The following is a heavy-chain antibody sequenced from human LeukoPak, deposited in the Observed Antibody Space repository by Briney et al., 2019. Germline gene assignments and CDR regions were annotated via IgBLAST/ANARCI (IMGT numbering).Heavy chain of an antibody. CDR1: GFTFSSYG. CDR3: AKDGVVVVPAASPYYYMDV. V-gene: IGHV3-30*02. Sequence: PGGSLRLSCAASGFTFSSYGMHWVRQAPGKGLEWVAFIRYDGSNKYYADSVKGRFTISRDNSKNTLYLQMNSLRAEDTAVYYCAKDGVVVVPAASPYYYMDVWGKGTTVTVSS. D-gene: IGHD2-2*01. J-gene: IGHJ6*03. CDR2: IRYDGSNK.